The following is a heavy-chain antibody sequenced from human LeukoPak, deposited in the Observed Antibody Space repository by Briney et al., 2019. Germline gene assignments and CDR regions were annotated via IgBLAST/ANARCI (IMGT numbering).Heavy chain of an antibody. CDR1: RFTFSSYW. J-gene: IGHJ3*02. CDR3: ARGLMVRGENDAFDI. V-gene: IGHV3-74*01. D-gene: IGHD3-10*01. CDR2: ISTDGSTT. Sequence: PGGTLRLSCASSRFTFSSYWMHWVRHARGKGLVWVSRISTDGSTTNYADSVKGRFTISRDNAKNSLYLQMNSLRAEDTAVYHCARGLMVRGENDAFDIWGQGTMVTVSS.